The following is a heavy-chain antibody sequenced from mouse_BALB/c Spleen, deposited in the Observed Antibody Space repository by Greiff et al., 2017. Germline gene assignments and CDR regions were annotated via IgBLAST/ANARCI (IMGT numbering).Heavy chain of an antibody. D-gene: IGHD2-3*01. J-gene: IGHJ4*01. CDR1: GYTFTDYN. CDR2: IYPYNGGT. CDR3: ARFDGYLYAMDY. Sequence: VQLQQSGPELVKPGASVKISCKASGYTFTDYNMHWVKQSHGKSLEWIGYIYPYNGGTGYNQKFKSKATLTVDNSSSTAYMELRSLTSEDSAVYYCARFDGYLYAMDYWGQGTSVTVSS. V-gene: IGHV1S29*02.